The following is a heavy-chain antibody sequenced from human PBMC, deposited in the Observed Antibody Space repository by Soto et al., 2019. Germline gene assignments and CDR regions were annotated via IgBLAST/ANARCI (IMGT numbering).Heavy chain of an antibody. V-gene: IGHV4-39*01. D-gene: IGHD1-20*01. CDR1: GGSISSSSYY. Sequence: QLQLQESGPGLVKPSETLSLTCTFSGGSISSSSYYCGWIRQPPGKGLEWIGSIYYSGSTYYNPSLKRRVTISVDTSKNQFSLKLSSVTAADTAVYYCARHYNWNDRSHWFDPWGQGTLVTVSS. CDR2: IYYSGST. J-gene: IGHJ5*02. CDR3: ARHYNWNDRSHWFDP.